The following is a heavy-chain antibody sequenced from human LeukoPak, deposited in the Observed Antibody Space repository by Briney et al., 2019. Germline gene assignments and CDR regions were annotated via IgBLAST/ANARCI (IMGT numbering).Heavy chain of an antibody. J-gene: IGHJ3*02. V-gene: IGHV1-69*05. Sequence: GASVKVSCKASGGTFSSYAISWVRQAPGQGLGWMGGIIPIFGTANYAQKFQGRVTMTRDTSTSTVYMELSSLRSEDTAVYYCARRGLMVRGVISLDAFDIWGQGTMVTVSS. CDR1: GGTFSSYA. CDR2: IIPIFGTA. CDR3: ARRGLMVRGVISLDAFDI. D-gene: IGHD3-10*01.